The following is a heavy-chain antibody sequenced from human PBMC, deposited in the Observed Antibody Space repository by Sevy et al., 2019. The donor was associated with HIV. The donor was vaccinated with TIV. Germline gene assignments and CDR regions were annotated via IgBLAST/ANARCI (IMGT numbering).Heavy chain of an antibody. Sequence: GGSLRLSCAASGLTFSSYAMHWVRQGPSKGLEWVAVISYDARNEDYADSVKGRFTISRDNSKNTLYLQMNSLRAEDTAVYYCARFPPERAFDIWGQGTMVTVSS. J-gene: IGHJ3*02. V-gene: IGHV3-30*04. CDR2: ISYDARNE. CDR1: GLTFSSYA. CDR3: ARFPPERAFDI.